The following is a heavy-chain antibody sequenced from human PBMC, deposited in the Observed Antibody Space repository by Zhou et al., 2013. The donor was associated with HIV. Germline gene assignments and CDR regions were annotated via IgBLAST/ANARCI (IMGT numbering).Heavy chain of an antibody. CDR2: IIPILGIA. Sequence: QVQLVQSGAEVKKPGSSVKVSCKASGGTFSSYAISWVRQAPGQGLEWMGRIIPILGIANYAQKFQGRVTITTDESTSTAYMELSSLRSEDTAVYYCARRSRLNWNYVRGYYMDVWGKGTTVTVSS. CDR3: ARRSRLNWNYVRGYYMDV. J-gene: IGHJ6*03. CDR1: GGTFSSYA. D-gene: IGHD1-7*01. V-gene: IGHV1-69*04.